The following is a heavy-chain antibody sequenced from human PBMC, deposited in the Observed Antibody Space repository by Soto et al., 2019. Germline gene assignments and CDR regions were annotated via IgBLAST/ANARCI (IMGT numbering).Heavy chain of an antibody. J-gene: IGHJ6*02. V-gene: IGHV3-30-3*01. D-gene: IGHD6-13*01. CDR2: ISYDGSNK. CDR3: ARVYSSSWNYYYYYGMDV. Sequence: GGSLRLSCAASGFTFSSYAMHWVRQAPGKGLEWVAVISYDGSNKYYADSVKGRFTISRDNSKNTLYLQMNSLRAEDTAVYYCARVYSSSWNYYYYYGMDVWGQGTTVTVYS. CDR1: GFTFSSYA.